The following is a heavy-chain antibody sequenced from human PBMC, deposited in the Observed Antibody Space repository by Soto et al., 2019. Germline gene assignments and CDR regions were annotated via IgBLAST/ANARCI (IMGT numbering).Heavy chain of an antibody. D-gene: IGHD2-15*01. V-gene: IGHV1-18*01. Sequence: GASVKVSCKASGYTFTSYGISWVRQAPGQGLEWMGWISAYNGNTNYAQKLQGRVTMTTDTSTSTAYMELRSLRSDDTAVYYCAREDCSGGSCYWLDYWGQGTLVTVSS. CDR1: GYTFTSYG. CDR3: AREDCSGGSCYWLDY. CDR2: ISAYNGNT. J-gene: IGHJ4*02.